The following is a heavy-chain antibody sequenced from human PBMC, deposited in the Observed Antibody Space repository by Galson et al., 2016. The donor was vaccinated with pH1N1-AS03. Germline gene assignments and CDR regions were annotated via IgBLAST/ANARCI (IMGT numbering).Heavy chain of an antibody. V-gene: IGHV2-5*02. CDR2: IYWDDAR. Sequence: PALVKPTQTLTLTCSLSGVSVPSSGLAVGWFRLPPGKALEWLALIYWDDARRFSPSLRNRLTITKDTSRNQAALTVTNVDPLDTATYFCALPNSWGNAFEIWGPGTMVTVAS. D-gene: IGHD3-16*01. CDR3: ALPNSWGNAFEI. CDR1: GVSVPSSGLA. J-gene: IGHJ3*02.